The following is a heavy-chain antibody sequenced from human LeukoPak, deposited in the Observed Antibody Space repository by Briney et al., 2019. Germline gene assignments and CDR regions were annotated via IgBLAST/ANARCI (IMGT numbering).Heavy chain of an antibody. J-gene: IGHJ4*02. Sequence: GGSLRLTCAASGFTFDNYRMSWVRQAPGKGLEWVSTVNADGGNTYYADSVKGRFTISRDNSKSTLILQMNSLRVEDTALYYCTKRVKYGGTWDHFADWGQGTLVTVSS. D-gene: IGHD1-26*01. CDR1: GFTFDNYR. CDR3: TKRVKYGGTWDHFAD. CDR2: VNADGGNT. V-gene: IGHV3-23*01.